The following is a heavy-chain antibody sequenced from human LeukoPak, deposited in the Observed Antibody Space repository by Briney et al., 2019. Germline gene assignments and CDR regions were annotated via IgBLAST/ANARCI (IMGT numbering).Heavy chain of an antibody. J-gene: IGHJ3*02. CDR3: TRANPPDCRGGSCRTPGAFDI. Sequence: AGGSVRLSCAASGFTFNSYELNGVRQAPGKGLEWITYISSDDNTIYYADSVKGRFTISRDNAKNSLYLQMNSLRAEDTAVYYCTRANPPDCRGGSCRTPGAFDIWGQGTMVTVSS. CDR1: GFTFNSYE. D-gene: IGHD2-15*01. V-gene: IGHV3-48*03. CDR2: ISSDDNTI.